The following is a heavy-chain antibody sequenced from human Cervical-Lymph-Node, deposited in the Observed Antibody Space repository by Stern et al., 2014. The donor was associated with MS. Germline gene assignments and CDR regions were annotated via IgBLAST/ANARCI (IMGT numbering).Heavy chain of an antibody. J-gene: IGHJ4*02. CDR1: GYKFSIYW. CDR3: ARQTTAWASDV. CDR2: IYPGDSET. D-gene: IGHD1-14*01. V-gene: IGHV5-51*01. Sequence: VQLAESGAELIRPGESLKIYCKGSGYKFSIYWIAWVRQMPGKGLEWMGIIYPGDSETRYRPSFQGQVTMSADKSTSTAYLQWSSLNASDTAMYFCARQTTAWASDVWGQGTLVTVSS.